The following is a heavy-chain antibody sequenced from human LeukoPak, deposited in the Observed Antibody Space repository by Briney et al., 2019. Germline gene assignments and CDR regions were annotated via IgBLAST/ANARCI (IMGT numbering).Heavy chain of an antibody. CDR3: AAWFGESVP. Sequence: GGSLRLSCAASGFTFTSAWMSWLRQTPEKGLEWVAHMNEDGSGSFYVDSAKGRFTISRDDTQNSVYLQMKSLRAEDTAVYYCAAWFGESVPWGQGTLVTVSS. V-gene: IGHV3-7*01. CDR2: MNEDGSGS. CDR1: GFTFTSAW. D-gene: IGHD3-10*01. J-gene: IGHJ5*02.